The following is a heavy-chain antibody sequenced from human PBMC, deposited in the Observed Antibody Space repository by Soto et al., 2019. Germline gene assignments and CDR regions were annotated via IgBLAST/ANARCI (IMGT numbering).Heavy chain of an antibody. CDR2: ISGSGGST. CDR1: GFTFSSYA. CDR3: AKVVVATIISAGRYYFDY. J-gene: IGHJ4*02. D-gene: IGHD5-12*01. V-gene: IGHV3-23*01. Sequence: GGSLRLSCAASGFTFSSYAMSWVRQAPGKGLEWVSAISGSGGSTYYADSVKGGFTISRDNSKNTLYLQMNSLRAEDTAVYYCAKVVVATIISAGRYYFDYWGQGTLVTVSS.